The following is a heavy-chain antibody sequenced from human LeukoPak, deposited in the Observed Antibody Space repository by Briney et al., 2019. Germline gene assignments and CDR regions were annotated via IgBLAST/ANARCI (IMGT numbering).Heavy chain of an antibody. V-gene: IGHV1-18*01. Sequence: ASVKVSCKTSGYTFDSYGISWVRQAPGQGLEWMAWITAYSGHIDYAQNLQGRVTVTTDTSTSTAYMELRSLRSDDTAVYYCARGGRTTAPDYWGQGTLVTFSS. CDR2: ITAYSGHI. J-gene: IGHJ4*02. CDR1: GYTFDSYG. D-gene: IGHD2/OR15-2a*01. CDR3: ARGGRTTAPDY.